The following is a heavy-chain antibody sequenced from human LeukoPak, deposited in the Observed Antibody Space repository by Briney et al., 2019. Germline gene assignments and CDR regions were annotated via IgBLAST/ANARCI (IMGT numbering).Heavy chain of an antibody. CDR3: ATDGIPSATALAN. D-gene: IGHD2/OR15-2a*01. CDR2: IKYDGSKI. J-gene: IGHJ4*02. CDR1: GFTFSHYG. V-gene: IGHV3-30*02. Sequence: GGSLRLSCETSGFTFSHYGIHWVRQVPGMGLEWVAFIKYDGSKIYYAESVQGRFTISRDNSKNNLFLQITRMRPQDTAVYYCATDGIPSATALANWGQGTLVTVSS.